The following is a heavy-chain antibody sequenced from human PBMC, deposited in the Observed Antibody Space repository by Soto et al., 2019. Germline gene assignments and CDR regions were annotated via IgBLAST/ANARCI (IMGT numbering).Heavy chain of an antibody. J-gene: IGHJ4*02. Sequence: GGSLRLSCAASGFTFSSYGMHWVRQAPGKGLEWVAVISYDGSNKYYADSVKGRFTISRDNSKNTLYLQMNSLRAEDTAVYYCAKDQQMGYQLPPELSGCFDYWGQGTLVTVSS. CDR2: ISYDGSNK. V-gene: IGHV3-30*18. CDR3: AKDQQMGYQLPPELSGCFDY. D-gene: IGHD2-2*01. CDR1: GFTFSSYG.